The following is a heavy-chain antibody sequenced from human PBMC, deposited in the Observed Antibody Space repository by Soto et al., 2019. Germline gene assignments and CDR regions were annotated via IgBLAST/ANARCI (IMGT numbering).Heavy chain of an antibody. CDR3: ARERITGTKINFDY. Sequence: QVQLVESGGGVVQPGRSLRLSCAASGFTFSSYAMHWVRQAPGKGLEWVAVISYDGSNKYYADSVKGRFTTSRDNSKNTLYLQRNSLRAKDTAVYYCARERITGTKINFDYWGQGTLVTVAA. V-gene: IGHV3-30-3*01. J-gene: IGHJ4*02. CDR1: GFTFSSYA. CDR2: ISYDGSNK. D-gene: IGHD1-20*01.